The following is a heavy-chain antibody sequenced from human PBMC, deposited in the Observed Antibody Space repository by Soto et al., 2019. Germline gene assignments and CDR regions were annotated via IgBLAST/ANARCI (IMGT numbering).Heavy chain of an antibody. CDR2: IYATGTT. CDR1: GASISGFY. D-gene: IGHD1-1*01. J-gene: IGHJ5*02. V-gene: IGHV4-4*07. Sequence: SETLSLTCTVSGASISGFYWSWIRKSAGKGLEWIGRIYATGTTDYNPSLKSRVRMSVDTSKKQFSLKLRSVTAADTAVYYCVRDGTKTLRDWFDPWGQGISVTVSS. CDR3: VRDGTKTLRDWFDP.